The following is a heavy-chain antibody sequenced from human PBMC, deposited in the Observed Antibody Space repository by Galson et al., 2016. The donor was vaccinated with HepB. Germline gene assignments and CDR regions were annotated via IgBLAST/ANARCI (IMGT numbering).Heavy chain of an antibody. D-gene: IGHD2-21*01. V-gene: IGHV3-23*01. Sequence: SLRLSCAASGFTFSNYGMHWVRQAPGKGLEWVSAVSTSGGTTYYADSVKGRFTISRDNSKNTLYLQMNSLSAEDPAIYYCANLPGRTSLYSPLDYWGQGTLVTVSS. J-gene: IGHJ4*02. CDR3: ANLPGRTSLYSPLDY. CDR2: VSTSGGTT. CDR1: GFTFSNYG.